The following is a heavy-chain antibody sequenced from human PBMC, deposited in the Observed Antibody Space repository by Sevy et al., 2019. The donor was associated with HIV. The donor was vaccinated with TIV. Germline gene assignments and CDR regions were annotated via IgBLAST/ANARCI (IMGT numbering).Heavy chain of an antibody. CDR2: INHSGST. J-gene: IGHJ6*02. D-gene: IGHD3-3*01. V-gene: IGHV4-34*01. CDR1: GGSFSGYY. CDR3: ARAAGSGYPYYYYGMDV. Sequence: SETLSLTCAVYGGSFSGYYWSWIRQPPGKGLEWIGEINHSGSTNYNPSLKSRVTISVDTSKNQFSLKLSSVTAADTAVYYCARAAGSGYPYYYYGMDVWGQGTMVTVSS.